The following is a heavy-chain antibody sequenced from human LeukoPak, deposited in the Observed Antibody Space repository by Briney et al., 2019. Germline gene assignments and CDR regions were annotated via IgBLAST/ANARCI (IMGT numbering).Heavy chain of an antibody. V-gene: IGHV3-7*01. CDR3: ARDLSGIAGYTYGRGIDY. CDR1: GFTFSNYD. D-gene: IGHD5-18*01. J-gene: IGHJ4*02. CDR2: IKKDGSEK. Sequence: GRSLRLSCAASGFTFSNYDIHWVRQAPGKGLEWVANIKKDGSEKYYVDAVKGRFTISRDNAKTSLYLQMNSLRAEDTAVYYCARDLSGIAGYTYGRGIDYWGQGTLVTVSS.